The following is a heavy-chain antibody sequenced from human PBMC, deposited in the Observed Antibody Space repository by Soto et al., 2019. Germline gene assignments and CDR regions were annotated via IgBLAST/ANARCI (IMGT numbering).Heavy chain of an antibody. J-gene: IGHJ5*02. Sequence: VSVKVSCKASGFSFTGYYIHWLRQAPGQGLEWMGWINAHSGGTEYAQKFQGRVTLTRDTSISTAYMTLSSLRSDDTAIYYCAKDLTRQLAYWLDPWGQGTQVTVS. CDR2: INAHSGGT. CDR3: AKDLTRQLAYWLDP. D-gene: IGHD6-6*01. CDR1: GFSFTGYY. V-gene: IGHV1-2*02.